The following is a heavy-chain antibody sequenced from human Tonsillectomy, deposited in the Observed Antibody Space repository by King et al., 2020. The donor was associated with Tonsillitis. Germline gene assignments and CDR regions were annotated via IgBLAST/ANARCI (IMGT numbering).Heavy chain of an antibody. CDR3: ASEGSSSAGGVTDS. D-gene: IGHD6-13*01. J-gene: IGHJ6*01. CDR1: GFTFSSYG. Sequence: VQLVESGGGVVQPGRSLRLSCAASGFTFSSYGMHWVRQAPGKGLEWVAVISYDGSNKYYADSVKGRFTISRDNSKNTLYLQMNSLRAEATAVYYCASEGSSSAGGVTDSWGPGNPVSVSP. CDR2: ISYDGSNK. V-gene: IGHV3-33*05.